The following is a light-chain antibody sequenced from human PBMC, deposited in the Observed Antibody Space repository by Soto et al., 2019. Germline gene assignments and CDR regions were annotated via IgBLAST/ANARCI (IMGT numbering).Light chain of an antibody. V-gene: IGLV1-40*01. CDR1: RSNIGARYD. J-gene: IGLJ2*01. CDR2: GNT. Sequence: QSVLTQPPSVSGAPGQRVTISCTGSRSNIGARYDVHWYQQLPGTAPKLLIYGNTNRPSGVPDRFSGSKSGTSASLAITGLHAEDEADYYCQSFDSSLSVVVFGGGTKLTVL. CDR3: QSFDSSLSVVV.